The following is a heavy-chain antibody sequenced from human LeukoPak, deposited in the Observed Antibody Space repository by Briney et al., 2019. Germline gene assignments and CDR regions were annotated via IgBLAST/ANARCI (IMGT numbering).Heavy chain of an antibody. V-gene: IGHV3-7*01. J-gene: IGHJ4*02. CDR1: GFTFDDYG. CDR3: ARDSKILTGYTDY. Sequence: GGSLRLSCAASGFTFDDYGMTWVRQAPGKGLEWVANIKQDGSEKYYVDSVKGRFTISRDNAKNSLYLQMNSLRAEDTAVYYCARDSKILTGYTDYWGQGTLVTVFS. D-gene: IGHD3-9*01. CDR2: IKQDGSEK.